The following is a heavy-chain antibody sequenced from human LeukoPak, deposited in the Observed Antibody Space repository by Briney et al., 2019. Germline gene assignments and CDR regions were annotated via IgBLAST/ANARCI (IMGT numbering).Heavy chain of an antibody. CDR3: ARWRYGSGRRGPIDY. V-gene: IGHV4-61*02. Sequence: PSETLSLTCTVSGGSISSGSYYWSWIRQPAGKGLEWIGRIYTSGSTNYNPSLKSRVTISVDTSKNQFSLKLSSVTAADTAVYYCARWRYGSGRRGPIDYWGQGTLVTVSS. CDR2: IYTSGST. D-gene: IGHD3-10*01. J-gene: IGHJ4*02. CDR1: GGSISSGSYY.